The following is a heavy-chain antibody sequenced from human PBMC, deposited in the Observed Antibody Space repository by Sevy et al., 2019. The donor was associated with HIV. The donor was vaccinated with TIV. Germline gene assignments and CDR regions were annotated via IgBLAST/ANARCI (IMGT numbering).Heavy chain of an antibody. Sequence: GGSLRLSCAASGFTFSSYTMNWVRQAPGKGLEWVSSISGSSNYIYYGDSVKGRFTISRDNAKNSVYLQMNSLRVEDTAAYYCARPYGSGSWEAFDIWGQGTMVTVSS. D-gene: IGHD3-10*01. CDR2: ISGSSNYI. CDR1: GFTFSSYT. V-gene: IGHV3-21*01. CDR3: ARPYGSGSWEAFDI. J-gene: IGHJ3*02.